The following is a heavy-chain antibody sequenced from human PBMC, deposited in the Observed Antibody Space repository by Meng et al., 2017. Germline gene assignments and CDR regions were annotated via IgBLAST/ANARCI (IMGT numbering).Heavy chain of an antibody. J-gene: IGHJ4*02. D-gene: IGHD5-12*01. V-gene: IGHV1-2*06. CDR1: GYTFTGYY. CDR2: INTNGSGT. CDR3: ARDSATGDF. Sequence: QVQLGPSGAEVKKPGALVKVSCKASGYTFTGYYMHWVRQAPGQGLEWMGRINTNGSGTNYAQKFQGRVTMTRDTSISTAYMELSRLISDDTAVYYCARDSATGDFWGQGTLVTVSS.